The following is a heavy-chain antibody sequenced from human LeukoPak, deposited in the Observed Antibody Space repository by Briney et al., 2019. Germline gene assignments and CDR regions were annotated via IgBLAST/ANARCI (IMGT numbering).Heavy chain of an antibody. CDR2: IYYSGST. CDR1: GGSISSGDYY. Sequence: SETLSLTCTVSGGSISSGDYYWSWIRQPPGKGLEWIGYIYYSGSTFYNPSLKSRVIISVGTSKNQFSLKLSSVTAADTAVYYCAGGSSSYTHDYWGQGTLVIVSS. J-gene: IGHJ4*02. CDR3: AGGSSSYTHDY. V-gene: IGHV4-30-4*01. D-gene: IGHD2-2*01.